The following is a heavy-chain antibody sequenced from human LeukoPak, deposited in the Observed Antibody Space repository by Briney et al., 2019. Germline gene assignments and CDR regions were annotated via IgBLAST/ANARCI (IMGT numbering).Heavy chain of an antibody. Sequence: GRSLRLSCGASGFNFSRYAMHWVRQAPGKGLEWVAVISNDGANQYYADSVKGRFTISRDDSKNTLYLQMSALKTEDTAVYYCAKNPKAFTISGVPSQGYWGQGTLVTVSS. J-gene: IGHJ4*02. CDR3: AKNPKAFTISGVPSQGY. D-gene: IGHD3-3*01. CDR1: GFNFSRYA. CDR2: ISNDGANQ. V-gene: IGHV3-30-3*01.